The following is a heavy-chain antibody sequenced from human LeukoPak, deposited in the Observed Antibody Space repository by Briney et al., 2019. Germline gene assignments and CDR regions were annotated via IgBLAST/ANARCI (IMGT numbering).Heavy chain of an antibody. V-gene: IGHV3-23*01. J-gene: IGHJ4*02. CDR3: AKWGDYDILTGYYVSDF. Sequence: GGSLRLSCAASGFTFSNYAMSWVRQAPGKGLEWVSAITGSGDTTYYADSVKGRFTISRDNSKNTLYVEMNTLRAEDTAVYYCAKWGDYDILTGYYVSDFWGQGTLVTVSS. CDR2: ITGSGDTT. CDR1: GFTFSNYA. D-gene: IGHD3-9*01.